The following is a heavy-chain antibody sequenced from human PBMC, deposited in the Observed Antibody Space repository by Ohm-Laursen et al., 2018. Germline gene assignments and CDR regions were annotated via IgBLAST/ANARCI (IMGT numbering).Heavy chain of an antibody. CDR1: GFTFSSYS. Sequence: LSLTCAASGFTFSSYSMNWVRQAPGKGLEWVANIKQDGSEKYYVDSVKGRFTISRDNAKNSLYLQMNSLRAEDTAVYYCAREIGGDTSHRGQGTLVTVSS. CDR2: IKQDGSEK. CDR3: AREIGGDTSH. J-gene: IGHJ4*02. V-gene: IGHV3-7*01. D-gene: IGHD2-21*02.